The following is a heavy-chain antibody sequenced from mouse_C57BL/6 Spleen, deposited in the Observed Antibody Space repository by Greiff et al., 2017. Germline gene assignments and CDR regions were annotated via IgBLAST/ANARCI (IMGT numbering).Heavy chain of an antibody. CDR2: IYPGDGDT. Sequence: VKLMESGPELVKPGASVKISCKASGYAFSSSWMNWVKQRPGKGLEWIGRIYPGDGDTNYNGKFKGKATLTADKSSSTAYMQLSSLTSEDSAVYFCAREGYYYGSSYCWYFDVWGTGTTVTVSS. V-gene: IGHV1-82*01. CDR3: AREGYYYGSSYCWYFDV. J-gene: IGHJ1*03. D-gene: IGHD1-1*01. CDR1: GYAFSSSW.